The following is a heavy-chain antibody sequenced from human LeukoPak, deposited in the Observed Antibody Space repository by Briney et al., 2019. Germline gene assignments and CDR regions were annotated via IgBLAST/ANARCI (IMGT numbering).Heavy chain of an antibody. CDR3: AISCSGGSCYSEGNYYMDV. D-gene: IGHD2-15*01. CDR2: INPNSGGT. J-gene: IGHJ6*03. CDR1: GYAFTGYY. V-gene: IGHV1-2*02. Sequence: ASVKVSCKASGYAFTGYYMHWVRQAPGQGLEWMGWINPNSGGTNYAQKFLGRVTMTRDTSISTAYMELSRLRSDDTAVYYCAISCSGGSCYSEGNYYMDVWGKGTTVTVSS.